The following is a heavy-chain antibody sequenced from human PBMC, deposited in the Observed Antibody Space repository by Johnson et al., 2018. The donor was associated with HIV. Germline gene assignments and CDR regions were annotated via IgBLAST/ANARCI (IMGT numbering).Heavy chain of an antibody. CDR2: TSNDGSYK. Sequence: QMMLVESGGGVVQPGRSLRLSCAASGFTFSHYSMHWVRQAPGKGLEWVAVTSNDGSYKNYADSVKGRFTVSRDTSKNTLFLQMDNLRSDDTAVYFCARDWYCSSTFCSERVLKDAFDIWGQGTLVTVSS. CDR3: ARDWYCSSTFCSERVLKDAFDI. CDR1: GFTFSHYS. D-gene: IGHD2-2*01. V-gene: IGHV3-30*04. J-gene: IGHJ3*02.